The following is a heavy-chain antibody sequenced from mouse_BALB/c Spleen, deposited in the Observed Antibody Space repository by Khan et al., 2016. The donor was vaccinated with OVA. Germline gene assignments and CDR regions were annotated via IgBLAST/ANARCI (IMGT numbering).Heavy chain of an antibody. CDR1: GFSLTDHG. V-gene: IGHV2-6-5*01. CDR2: IWGGGST. CDR3: AKQIWSPYYGMDY. D-gene: IGHD1-1*02. J-gene: IGHJ4*01. Sequence: QVQLKESGPGLVAPSQSLSITCTVSGFSLTDHGVSWIRQPPGKGLEWLGVIWGGGSTYYNSVLKSRLSISKDNSKSQAFLKMSSLQTHDTAMYYCAKQIWSPYYGMDYWGQGTSVTVSS.